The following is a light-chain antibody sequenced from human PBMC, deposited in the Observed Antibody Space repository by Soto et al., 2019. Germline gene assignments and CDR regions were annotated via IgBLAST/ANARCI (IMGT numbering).Light chain of an antibody. J-gene: IGKJ2*02. Sequence: DIQMTQSPSSLSASVGDRVTITCRASQSISTYLNWYQQKVGKAPKLLIYAASSLQRGVPSRFSGSGSGPDFTPRISSLQPEDFSNSYCQPTYNTPRTFGQGTKLEIK. CDR2: AAS. CDR3: QPTYNTPRT. V-gene: IGKV1-39*01. CDR1: QSISTY.